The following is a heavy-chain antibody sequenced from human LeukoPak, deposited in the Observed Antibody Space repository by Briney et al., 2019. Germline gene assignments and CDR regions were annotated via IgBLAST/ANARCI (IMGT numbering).Heavy chain of an antibody. CDR3: ARGPPTFMFTTNPSDY. CDR2: MNPNSGNT. CDR1: GYTFTSYD. Sequence: ASVKVSCKASGYTFTSYDINWVRQATGRGLEWMGWMNPNSGNTGYAQKCQDRVTMTTNTSISTAYMELRSVRSEDKAVSYCARGPPTFMFTTNPSDYWGQGTLVTVSS. D-gene: IGHD1-1*01. V-gene: IGHV1-8*01. J-gene: IGHJ4*02.